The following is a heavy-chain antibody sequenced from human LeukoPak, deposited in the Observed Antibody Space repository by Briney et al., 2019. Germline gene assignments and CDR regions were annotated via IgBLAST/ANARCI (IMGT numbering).Heavy chain of an antibody. CDR2: INPSAGNT. V-gene: IGHV1-46*01. CDR1: GYTFTNYY. Sequence: ASVKVSCKASGYTFTNYYVHWVRQAPGQGPDYMGIINPSAGNTNYAQKFRGRITMTRDTSTTTVYMELSSLVSEDTAVYYCARERPSKCYFDYWGQGTLVTVSS. CDR3: ARERPSKCYFDY. J-gene: IGHJ4*02.